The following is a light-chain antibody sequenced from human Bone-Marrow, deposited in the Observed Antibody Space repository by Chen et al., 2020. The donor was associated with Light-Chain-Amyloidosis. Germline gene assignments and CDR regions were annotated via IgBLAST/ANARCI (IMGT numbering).Light chain of an antibody. CDR2: SNN. Sequence: QSVLTQPPSTSGTPGQRVTLSCSGSSSNIGRNTVSWYQQLPGAAPKLLSYSNNQRPSGVPDRFSGSKAGTSASLAISGLQSGDEADYYCATWDDTLSGPVFGGGTKVTVL. V-gene: IGLV1-44*01. CDR3: ATWDDTLSGPV. J-gene: IGLJ2*01. CDR1: SSNIGRNT.